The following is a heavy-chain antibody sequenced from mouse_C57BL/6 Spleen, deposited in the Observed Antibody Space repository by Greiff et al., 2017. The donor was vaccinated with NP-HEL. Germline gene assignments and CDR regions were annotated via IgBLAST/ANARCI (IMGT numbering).Heavy chain of an antibody. D-gene: IGHD3-2*02. Sequence: QVQLQQSGPELVKPGASVKISCKASGYAFSSSWMNWVKQRPGKGLEWIGRIYPGDGDNNYNGKFKGKATLTADKSPSTAYMQLSSLTSEDSAVYFCALDSSGRFAYWGQGTLVTVSA. V-gene: IGHV1-82*01. J-gene: IGHJ3*01. CDR3: ALDSSGRFAY. CDR1: GYAFSSSW. CDR2: IYPGDGDN.